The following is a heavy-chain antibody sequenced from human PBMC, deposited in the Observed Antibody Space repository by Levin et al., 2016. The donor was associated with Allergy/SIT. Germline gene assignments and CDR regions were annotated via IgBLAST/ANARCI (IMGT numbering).Heavy chain of an antibody. CDR3: AGAHYYYYYMDV. CDR2: ISAYNGNT. J-gene: IGHJ6*03. Sequence: WVRQAPGQGLEWMGWISAYNGNTNYAQKLQGRVTMTTDTSTSTAYMELRSLRSDDTAVYYCAGAHYYYYYMDVWGKGTTVTVS. V-gene: IGHV1-18*01.